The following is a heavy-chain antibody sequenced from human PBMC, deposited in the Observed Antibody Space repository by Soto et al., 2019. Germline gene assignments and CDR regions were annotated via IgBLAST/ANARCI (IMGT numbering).Heavy chain of an antibody. D-gene: IGHD1-26*01. CDR1: GGSISSSSYY. J-gene: IGHJ6*02. V-gene: IGHV4-39*02. Sequence: TLSLTCTVSGGSISSSSYYWGWIRQPPGKGLEWIGSIYYSGSTYYNPSLKSRVTISVDTSKNQFSLKLSSVTAADTAVYYCAREGIEWELLGYYYYYGMDVWGQGTTVTVSS. CDR3: AREGIEWELLGYYYYYGMDV. CDR2: IYYSGST.